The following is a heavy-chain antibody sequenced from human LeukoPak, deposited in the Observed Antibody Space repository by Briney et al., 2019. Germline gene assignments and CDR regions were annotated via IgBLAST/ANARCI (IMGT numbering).Heavy chain of an antibody. CDR3: ARDLYYYDSSGPAGFDY. D-gene: IGHD3-22*01. V-gene: IGHV3-21*01. CDR2: ISSSSSYI. J-gene: IGHJ4*02. CDR1: GFTFSSYS. Sequence: KPGGSLTLSCAASGFTFSSYSMNWLRQAPGKGLEWVSSISSSSSYIYNTDSVKGRFTISRDKAKTSLYLQMNSLRAEDTAVYYCARDLYYYDSSGPAGFDYWGQGTLVTVSS.